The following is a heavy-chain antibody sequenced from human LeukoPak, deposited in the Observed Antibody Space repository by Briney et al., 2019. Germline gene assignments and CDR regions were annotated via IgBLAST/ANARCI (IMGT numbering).Heavy chain of an antibody. J-gene: IGHJ6*03. Sequence: GGSLRLSCAASGFTVSNNYMSWVRQAPGKGLEWVSAIYTGVSTYYADSVKGRFAISRDNSKNTLYLQMNSLRAEDTGVYYCARVRPHPIIDVWGKGTTVTVSS. V-gene: IGHV3-53*01. CDR1: GFTVSNNY. D-gene: IGHD6-6*01. CDR2: IYTGVST. CDR3: ARVRPHPIIDV.